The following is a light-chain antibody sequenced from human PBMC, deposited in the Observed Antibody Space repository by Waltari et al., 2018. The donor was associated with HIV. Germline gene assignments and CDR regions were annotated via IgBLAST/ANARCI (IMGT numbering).Light chain of an antibody. CDR1: SSNIGTNT. Sequence: QSVLTQPPSASGTPGQRVTISCSGSSSNIGTNTVHWYQHLPGSAPKLLIYSNSPRPSGVPDRFSASKSGTSASLAISGLRSEDEAEYYCAAWDENLNGLFGGGTKLTVL. CDR3: AAWDENLNGL. J-gene: IGLJ3*02. V-gene: IGLV1-44*01. CDR2: SNS.